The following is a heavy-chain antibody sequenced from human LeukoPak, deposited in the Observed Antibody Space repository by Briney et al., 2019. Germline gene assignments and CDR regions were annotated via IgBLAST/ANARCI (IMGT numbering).Heavy chain of an antibody. V-gene: IGHV1-18*01. D-gene: IGHD3-3*01. CDR1: GYTFTSYG. CDR2: ISTYNGNT. CDR3: ARNWYYDFWSGYYTSTRGDNWFDP. J-gene: IGHJ5*02. Sequence: ASVKVSCKASGYTFTSYGISWVRQAPGQGLEWMGWISTYNGNTKYAQKFQGGVTMTTDTSTSTAYMELRSLRSDDTAVYYCARNWYYDFWSGYYTSTRGDNWFDPWGQGTLVTVSS.